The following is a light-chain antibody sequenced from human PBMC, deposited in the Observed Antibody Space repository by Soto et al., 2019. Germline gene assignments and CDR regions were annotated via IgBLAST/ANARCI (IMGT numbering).Light chain of an antibody. V-gene: IGKV3-15*01. CDR2: RAS. CDR3: QHYNFWPHT. Sequence: EIVLTQSPGTLSLSPGERVTLSCRASQSVSSSYLAWYQQKPGQAPRLLIYRASTRATGVPARFSGSGSGTEFTLTISSLQSEDVSVYFCQHYNFWPHTFGQGTKLEIK. J-gene: IGKJ2*01. CDR1: QSVSSSY.